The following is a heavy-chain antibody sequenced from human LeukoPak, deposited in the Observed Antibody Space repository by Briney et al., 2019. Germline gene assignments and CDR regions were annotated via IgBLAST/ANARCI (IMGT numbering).Heavy chain of an antibody. CDR2: IRGSGGST. J-gene: IGHJ4*02. V-gene: IGHV3-23*01. CDR1: GFTFSSYA. Sequence: GGSLRLSCAASGFTFSSYAMSWVRQAPGKGLEWVSAIRGSGGSTYYADSVKGRFTISRDNSKNTLYLQMNSLRAEDTAVYYCAKEGSRWIQLWSNDYWGQGTLVTVSS. D-gene: IGHD5-18*01. CDR3: AKEGSRWIQLWSNDY.